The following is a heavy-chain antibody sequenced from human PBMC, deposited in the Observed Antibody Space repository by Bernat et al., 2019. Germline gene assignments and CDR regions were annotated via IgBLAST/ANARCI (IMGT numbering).Heavy chain of an antibody. J-gene: IGHJ4*02. Sequence: EVQLVESGGGLIQPGGSLRLSCAASGFTVSSNYMSWVRQAPGKGLEWVSANYSGGSTYYADSVKGRFTITRDNSKNTLYLQMNSLGAEDTAVYYYARGPPYDIGGYYLDYWGQGTLVTVSS. D-gene: IGHD3-9*01. CDR2: NYSGGST. CDR1: GFTVSSNY. V-gene: IGHV3-53*01. CDR3: ARGPPYDIGGYYLDY.